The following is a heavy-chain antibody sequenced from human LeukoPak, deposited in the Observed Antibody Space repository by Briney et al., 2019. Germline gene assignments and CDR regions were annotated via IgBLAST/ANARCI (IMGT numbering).Heavy chain of an antibody. CDR1: GFTFTSSA. V-gene: IGHV1-58*02. J-gene: IGHJ4*02. D-gene: IGHD3-22*01. Sequence: GTSVKVSCKASGFTFTSSAMQWVRQARGQRLEWIGWIVVGSGNTNYAQKFQERVTITRDMSKSTAYMELSSLRSEDTAVYYCAAAPYYYDSSGYYPFDYWGQGTLVTVSS. CDR3: AAAPYYYDSSGYYPFDY. CDR2: IVVGSGNT.